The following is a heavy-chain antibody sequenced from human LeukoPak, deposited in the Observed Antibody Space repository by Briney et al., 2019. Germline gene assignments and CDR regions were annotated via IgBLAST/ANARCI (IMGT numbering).Heavy chain of an antibody. CDR1: GFTFSSYG. CDR2: ISYDGSNK. V-gene: IGHV3-30*19. J-gene: IGHJ3*02. CDR3: ARGMATIKDAFDI. Sequence: PGGSLRLSCAASGFTFSSYGMHWVRQAPGKGLKWVAIISYDGSNKYYADSVKGRFTISRDNSKNTLYLQMNSLTTEDTAVYYCARGMATIKDAFDIWGQGTMVTVSS. D-gene: IGHD5-24*01.